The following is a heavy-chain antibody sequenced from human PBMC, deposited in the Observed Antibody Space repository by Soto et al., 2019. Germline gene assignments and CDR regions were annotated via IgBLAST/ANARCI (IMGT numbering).Heavy chain of an antibody. J-gene: IGHJ6*02. CDR1: GFTFSSYG. CDR3: ARDHYGDNGYYYYGMDV. CDR2: IWYDGSNK. D-gene: IGHD4-17*01. Sequence: QVQLVESGGGVVQPGRSLRLSCAASGFTFSSYGMHWVRQAPGKGLEWVAIIWYDGSNKFYADSVKGRFTISRDNSKNTLYLQMNSLRAEDTAVYSCARDHYGDNGYYYYGMDVWGQGTTVTVSS. V-gene: IGHV3-33*01.